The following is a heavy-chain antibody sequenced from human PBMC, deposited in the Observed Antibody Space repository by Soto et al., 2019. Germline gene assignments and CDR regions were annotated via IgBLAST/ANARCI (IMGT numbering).Heavy chain of an antibody. J-gene: IGHJ4*02. D-gene: IGHD6-19*01. CDR3: ARGVGRNPVGASIAVGYFDY. V-gene: IGHV4-59*01. CDR1: GGSISSYY. CDR2: IYYSGST. Sequence: SETLSLTCTVSGGSISSYYWSWIRQPPGKGLEWIGYIYYSGSTNYNPSLKSRVTISVDTSKNQFSLKLSSVTAADTAVYYCARGVGRNPVGASIAVGYFDYWGQGTLVTVSS.